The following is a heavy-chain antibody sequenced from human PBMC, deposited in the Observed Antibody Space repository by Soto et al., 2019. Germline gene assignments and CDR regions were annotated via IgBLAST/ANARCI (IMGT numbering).Heavy chain of an antibody. CDR2: VSFDSNNK. CDR1: GFSFDSYS. Sequence: GGSLRLSCAASGFSFDSYSMHWVRQAPGKGLKWVTTVSFDSNNKYYIDSVEGRFTISRGNAKNSLYLQMNSLRAEDTAVYYCGPYDSGFDPWGQGTLVTVSS. CDR3: GPYDSGFDP. J-gene: IGHJ5*02. D-gene: IGHD3-22*01. V-gene: IGHV3-30*03.